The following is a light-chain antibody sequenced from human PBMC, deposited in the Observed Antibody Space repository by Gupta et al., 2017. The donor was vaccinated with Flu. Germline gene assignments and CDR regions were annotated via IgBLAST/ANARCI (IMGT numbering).Light chain of an antibody. Sequence: ERATLSCRASQSVSRYLAWYQQKPGQAPRLLIYDASNRATGIPARFSDSGSGTDFTLTISSLEPEDFAVYYCQQRSNRPPYTFGQGTKLQIK. J-gene: IGKJ2*01. V-gene: IGKV3-11*01. CDR2: DAS. CDR1: QSVSRY. CDR3: QQRSNRPPYT.